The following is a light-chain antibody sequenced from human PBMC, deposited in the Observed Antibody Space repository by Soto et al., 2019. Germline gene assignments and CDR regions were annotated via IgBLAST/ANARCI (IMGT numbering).Light chain of an antibody. CDR3: HQRQSWPRT. J-gene: IGKJ1*01. Sequence: EIVLTQSPATLSAFPGDRVTLSCRASQALNTRLAWYQHKPGQAPRLLIYLTSNRAAGVPARSSAWGSETDFTLTISDVEPEDFAVYYCHQRQSWPRTFGQGTKVDIK. V-gene: IGKV3-11*01. CDR1: QALNTR. CDR2: LTS.